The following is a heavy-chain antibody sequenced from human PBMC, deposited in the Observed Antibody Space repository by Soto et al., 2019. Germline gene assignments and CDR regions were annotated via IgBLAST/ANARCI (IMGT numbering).Heavy chain of an antibody. V-gene: IGHV1-3*01. J-gene: IGHJ4*02. D-gene: IGHD2-21*02. CDR2: INAGNGDT. CDR1: GYTFTAYS. CDR3: ARDLLGYCGGGCYSFDY. Sequence: ASVKVYCKASGYTFTAYSIHWMRQAPGQRLEWMGWINAGNGDTKYSQKFQDRVIITRDTSASTVYMEVSSLRSEDTAVYYCARDLLGYCGGGCYSFDYWCPRTLATVFS.